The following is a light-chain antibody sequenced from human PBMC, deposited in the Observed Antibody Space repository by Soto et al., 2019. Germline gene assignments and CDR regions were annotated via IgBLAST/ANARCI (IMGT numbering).Light chain of an antibody. CDR2: GAS. J-gene: IGKJ1*01. V-gene: IGKV3-20*01. CDR3: QQYAVSPPT. CDR1: QSVSSTY. Sequence: ATPFCRDNQSVSSTYLAWYQQKPGQAPRLLIYGASSRATGMPDGFSGSGSGTHFTPTIITLESDHFSLSFCQQYAVSPPTLGQATELGIK.